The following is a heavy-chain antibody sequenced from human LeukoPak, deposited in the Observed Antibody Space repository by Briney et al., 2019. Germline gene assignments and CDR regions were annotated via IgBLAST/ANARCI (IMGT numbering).Heavy chain of an antibody. J-gene: IGHJ5*02. D-gene: IGHD3-10*01. CDR2: IYHSGST. Sequence: PSETLSLTCAVSGYSISSGYYWGWIRQPPGKGLEWIGSIYHSGSTYYNPSLKSRVTISVDTSKNQFSLKLSSVTAADTAVYYCAIRITMVRGVIITVSWFDPWGQGTLVTVSS. V-gene: IGHV4-38-2*01. CDR3: AIRITMVRGVIITVSWFDP. CDR1: GYSISSGYY.